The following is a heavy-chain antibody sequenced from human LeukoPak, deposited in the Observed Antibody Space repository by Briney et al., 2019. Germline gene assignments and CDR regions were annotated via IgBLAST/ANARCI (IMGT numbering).Heavy chain of an antibody. Sequence: SGPTLVGPTQTLPLTCTFSGFSLSTTGEGVGWIRQPRGKALEWLAVIYWNGDNYYSPSLKSRLTTTKDTSKSHVVLTLTNMVPVDTATYYCAHTIYANGGPYHFVYWGQGTLVTVSS. CDR1: GFSLSTTGEG. CDR2: IYWNGDN. CDR3: AHTIYANGGPYHFVY. D-gene: IGHD2-8*01. V-gene: IGHV2-5*01. J-gene: IGHJ4*02.